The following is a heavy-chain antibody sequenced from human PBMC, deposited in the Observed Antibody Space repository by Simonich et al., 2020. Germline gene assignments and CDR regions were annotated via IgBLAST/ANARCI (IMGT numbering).Heavy chain of an antibody. CDR1: GFTFSSYW. Sequence: EVQLVESGGGLVQPGGSLRLSCAASGFTFSSYWMHWVRQAPGKGLEWVANIKKDGSEKYYVDSVKGRFTISRDNAKNSLYLQMNSLRAEDTAVYYCARDVRRDGFDYWGQGTLVTVSS. CDR3: ARDVRRDGFDY. CDR2: IKKDGSEK. V-gene: IGHV3-7*01. J-gene: IGHJ4*02.